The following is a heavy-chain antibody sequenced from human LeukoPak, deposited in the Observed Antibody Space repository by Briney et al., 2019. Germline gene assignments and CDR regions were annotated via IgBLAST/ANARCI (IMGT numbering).Heavy chain of an antibody. V-gene: IGHV4-61*01. CDR1: GCSVISGTFY. CDR3: VREHDWGDFDF. D-gene: IGHD3-9*01. Sequence: SETLSLTCTVSGCSVISGTFYWSWIRPRPGQELEWIGYASNSRNTNYNPSLKSRVTISKDTSKNQFSLKLSSVTAADTAVYYCVREHDWGDFDFWGQGTLVTVSS. CDR2: ASNSRNT. J-gene: IGHJ4*02.